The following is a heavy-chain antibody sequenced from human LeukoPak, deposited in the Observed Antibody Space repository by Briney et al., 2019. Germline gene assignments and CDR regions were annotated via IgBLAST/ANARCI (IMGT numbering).Heavy chain of an antibody. D-gene: IGHD6-19*01. CDR3: AREGAIAVDYFDY. J-gene: IGHJ4*02. CDR1: GGSISNNY. Sequence: SETLSLTCTVSGGSISNNYWSWIRQPPGKGLEWIVYIYYSDGSTNYNPSFKSRVSISIDTSKNQFSLQLNSVTAADTAVYYCAREGAIAVDYFDYWGQGALVTVSS. CDR2: IYYSDGST. V-gene: IGHV4-59*01.